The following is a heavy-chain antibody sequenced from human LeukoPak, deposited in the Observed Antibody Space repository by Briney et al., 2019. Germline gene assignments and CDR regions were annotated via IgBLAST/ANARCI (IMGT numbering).Heavy chain of an antibody. CDR2: ISYDGSNK. CDR3: VKGKDLYGALDI. J-gene: IGHJ3*02. V-gene: IGHV3-30-3*01. D-gene: IGHD3-16*01. CDR1: GFTFSSYA. Sequence: GGSLRLSCAASGFTFSSYAMHWVRQAPGKGLEWVAVISYDGSNKYYADSVKGRFTISRDNSKNTLYLQMNSLRAEDTAVYYCVKGKDLYGALDIWGQGTMVTVSS.